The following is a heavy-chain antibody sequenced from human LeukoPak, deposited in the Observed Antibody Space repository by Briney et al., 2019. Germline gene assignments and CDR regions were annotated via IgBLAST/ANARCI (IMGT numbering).Heavy chain of an antibody. Sequence: SGGSLRLPCAASGFTFSSYAMSWVRQAPGKGLEWVSAISGSGGSTYYADSVKGRFTISRDNSKNTLYLQMNSLRAEDTAVYYCAKGGWSSGGWFDPWGQGTLVTVSS. D-gene: IGHD3-10*01. CDR1: GFTFSSYA. J-gene: IGHJ5*02. V-gene: IGHV3-23*01. CDR2: ISGSGGST. CDR3: AKGGWSSGGWFDP.